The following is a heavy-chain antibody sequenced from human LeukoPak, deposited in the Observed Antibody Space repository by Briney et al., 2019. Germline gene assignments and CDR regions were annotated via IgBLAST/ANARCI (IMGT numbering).Heavy chain of an antibody. V-gene: IGHV3-21*01. Sequence: GGSLRLSCAASGFTFSSYSMNWVRQAPGKGLEWVSSISSSSSYIYYADSVKGRFTISRDNAKNSLYLQMNSLRAEDTAVYYCARSIGGSHLFDYWGQGTLVTVSS. CDR3: ARSIGGSHLFDY. J-gene: IGHJ4*02. D-gene: IGHD1-26*01. CDR2: ISSSSSYI. CDR1: GFTFSSYS.